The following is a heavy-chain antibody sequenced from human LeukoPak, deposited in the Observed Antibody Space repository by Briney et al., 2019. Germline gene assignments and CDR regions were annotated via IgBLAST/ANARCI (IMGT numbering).Heavy chain of an antibody. CDR2: INPSGGST. J-gene: IGHJ4*02. CDR3: ARATPGDYDFWSGYSAVDY. V-gene: IGHV1-46*01. CDR1: GYTFTSYY. D-gene: IGHD3-3*01. Sequence: AASVKVSCKASGYTFTSYYMHWVRQAPGQGLEWMGIINPSGGSTSYAQKFQGRVTMTRDTSTSTVYMELSSLRSEDTAVYYCARATPGDYDFWSGYSAVDYWGQGTLVTVSS.